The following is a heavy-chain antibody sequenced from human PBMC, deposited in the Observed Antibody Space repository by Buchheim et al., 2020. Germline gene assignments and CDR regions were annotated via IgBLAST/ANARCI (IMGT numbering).Heavy chain of an antibody. CDR2: ISYDGSNK. V-gene: IGHV3-30*18. D-gene: IGHD3-22*01. CDR1: GFTFSSYG. Sequence: QVQLVESGGGVVQPGRSLRLSCAASGFTFSSYGMHWVRQAPGKGLEWVAGISYDGSNKYYGESVKGRFTISRGNSQNKLCLQMNSLTAEDTSVYYCAKEFYDSSGYYLYYFDYWGQGTL. J-gene: IGHJ4*02. CDR3: AKEFYDSSGYYLYYFDY.